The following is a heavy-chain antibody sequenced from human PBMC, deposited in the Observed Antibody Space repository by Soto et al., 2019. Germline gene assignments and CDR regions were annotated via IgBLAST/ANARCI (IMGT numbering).Heavy chain of an antibody. Sequence: GASVKVSCKASGYTFTSYGISWVRQAPGQGLEWMGWISAYNGNTNYAQKLQGRVTMTTDTSTSTAYMELRSLRSDDTAVYYCARSSLSTYDFWSGYYVPDAFDIWGQGTMVTVSS. V-gene: IGHV1-18*01. J-gene: IGHJ3*02. CDR1: GYTFTSYG. D-gene: IGHD3-3*01. CDR3: ARSSLSTYDFWSGYYVPDAFDI. CDR2: ISAYNGNT.